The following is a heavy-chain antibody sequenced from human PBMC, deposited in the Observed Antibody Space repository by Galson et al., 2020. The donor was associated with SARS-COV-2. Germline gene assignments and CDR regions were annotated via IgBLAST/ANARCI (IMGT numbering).Heavy chain of an antibody. Sequence: GGSLRLSCAASGFAFGSYAMGWVSQAPGKGLEWLSTVSSSGDRAYYPDSVRGRLTGSRDNSNNTLHLQMNSLRVEDTAIYYCAKDSGSSGWYFDYCGQGTLVNVSS. CDR2: VSSSGDRA. CDR1: GFAFGSYA. D-gene: IGHD6-19*01. V-gene: IGHV3-23*01. J-gene: IGHJ4*02. CDR3: AKDSGSSGWYFDY.